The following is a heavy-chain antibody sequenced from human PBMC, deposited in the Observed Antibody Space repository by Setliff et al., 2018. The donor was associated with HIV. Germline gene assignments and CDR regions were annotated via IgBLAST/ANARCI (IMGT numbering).Heavy chain of an antibody. CDR2: INHGGTI. V-gene: IGHV4-34*10. D-gene: IGHD6-19*01. J-gene: IGHJ6*03. CDR1: GGSFSPYY. CDR3: ARVPVAAYYMDV. Sequence: SETLSLTCAVYGGSFSPYYWAWIRQPPGKGLEWVAEINHGGTINYNPSLKSRITMSINTSEKQFYLKLSSVTAADTAVYYCARVPVAAYYMDVWGKGTTVTVSS.